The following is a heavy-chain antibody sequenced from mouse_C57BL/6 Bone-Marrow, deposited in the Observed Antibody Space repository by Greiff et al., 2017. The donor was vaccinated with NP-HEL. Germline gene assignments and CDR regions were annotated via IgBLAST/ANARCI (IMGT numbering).Heavy chain of an antibody. J-gene: IGHJ2*01. V-gene: IGHV14-1*01. CDR1: GFNIKDYY. CDR2: IDPEDGDT. Sequence: DVKLVESGAELVRPGASVKLSCTASGFNIKDYYMHWVKQRPEQGLEWIGRIDPEDGDTEYAPKFQGKATMTADTSSNTAYLQLSSLTSEDTAVYYCTTFITTVVAPGYWGQGTTLTVSS. CDR3: TTFITTVVAPGY. D-gene: IGHD1-1*01.